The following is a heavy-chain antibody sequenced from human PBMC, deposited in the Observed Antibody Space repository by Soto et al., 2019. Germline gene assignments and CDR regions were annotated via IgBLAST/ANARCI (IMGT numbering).Heavy chain of an antibody. J-gene: IGHJ4*02. Sequence: EVQLVESGGGLVQPGGSLRLSCAASGFTFSSYWMHWVRQAQGKGLVWVSRINSDGSSTSYADSVKGRFTISRDNAKNTLSLQMNSLRAEDTAVYYCALEQIYGDYGRWGQGTLVTVSS. CDR1: GFTFSSYW. V-gene: IGHV3-74*01. CDR3: ALEQIYGDYGR. CDR2: INSDGSST. D-gene: IGHD4-17*01.